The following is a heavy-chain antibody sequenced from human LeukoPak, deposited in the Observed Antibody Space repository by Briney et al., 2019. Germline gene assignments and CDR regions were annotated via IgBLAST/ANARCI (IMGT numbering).Heavy chain of an antibody. CDR2: ISGSGGST. V-gene: IGHV3-23*01. J-gene: IGHJ4*02. Sequence: GGSLRLSCAASGFTFSSYAMSWVRQAPGKGLEWVSAISGSGGSTYYADSVKGRFTISRDNSKNTLYLQMSSLRAEDTAVYYCARSPTYYYDSSGYWDYWGQGTLVTVSS. D-gene: IGHD3-22*01. CDR1: GFTFSSYA. CDR3: ARSPTYYYDSSGYWDY.